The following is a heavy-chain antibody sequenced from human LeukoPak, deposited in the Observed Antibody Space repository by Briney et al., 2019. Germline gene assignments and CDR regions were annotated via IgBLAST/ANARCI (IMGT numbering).Heavy chain of an antibody. CDR2: ISAYNGNT. Sequence: ASVKVSCKASGYTFTSYGISWVRQAPGQGLEWMGWISAYNGNTNYAQKLQGRVTMTTDTSTSTAYMELRSLRSDDTAVYYCARDEGYYGSGMKDFDYWGQGTLVTVSS. J-gene: IGHJ4*02. D-gene: IGHD3-10*01. CDR1: GYTFTSYG. V-gene: IGHV1-18*01. CDR3: ARDEGYYGSGMKDFDY.